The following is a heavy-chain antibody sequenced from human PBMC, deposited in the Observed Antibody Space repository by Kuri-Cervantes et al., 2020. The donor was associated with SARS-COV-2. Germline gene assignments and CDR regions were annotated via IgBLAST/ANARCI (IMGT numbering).Heavy chain of an antibody. Sequence: GESLKISWAAFEIPFRSYEMNWVRPAPGKGLELVSYISSSGSTIYYADSVKGRFTISRDNAKNSLYLQMNSLRAEDTAVYYCASLLSGGGAHLYYFYMDAWGKGTSVTVSS. D-gene: IGHD3-16*01. CDR3: ASLLSGGGAHLYYFYMDA. CDR2: ISSSGSTI. V-gene: IGHV3-48*03. J-gene: IGHJ6*03. CDR1: EIPFRSYE.